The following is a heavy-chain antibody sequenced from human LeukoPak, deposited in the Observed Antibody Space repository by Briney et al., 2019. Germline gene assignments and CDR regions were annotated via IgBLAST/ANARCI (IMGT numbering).Heavy chain of an antibody. CDR3: AKLGYDSSGYYPLFDY. CDR2: ISGSGGST. Sequence: GGSLRLSCAASGSTFSSYAMSWVRLAPGKGLEWVSAISGSGGSTYYADSVKGRFTISRDNSKNTLYLQMNSLRAEDTAVYYCAKLGYDSSGYYPLFDYWGQGTLVTVSS. D-gene: IGHD3-22*01. V-gene: IGHV3-23*01. J-gene: IGHJ4*02. CDR1: GSTFSSYA.